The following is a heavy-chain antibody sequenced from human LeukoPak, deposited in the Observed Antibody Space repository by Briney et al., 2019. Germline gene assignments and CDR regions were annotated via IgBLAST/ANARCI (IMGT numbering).Heavy chain of an antibody. CDR1: GFTFSSYG. J-gene: IGHJ4*02. V-gene: IGHV3-30*18. D-gene: IGHD3-10*01. CDR3: AKDLIWFGELLYVSVDY. Sequence: PGGSLRLSCAASGFTFSSYGMHWVRQAPGKGLEWVAVISYDGSNKYYADSVKGRFTISRDNSKNTLYLQMNSLRAEDTAVYYCAKDLIWFGELLYVSVDYWGQGTLVTVSS. CDR2: ISYDGSNK.